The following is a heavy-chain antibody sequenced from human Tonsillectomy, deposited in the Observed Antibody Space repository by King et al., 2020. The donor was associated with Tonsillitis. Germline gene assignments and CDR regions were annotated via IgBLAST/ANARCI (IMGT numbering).Heavy chain of an antibody. Sequence: QLQESGPGLVKPSETLSLTCTVSGGSISSYYWSWIRQPPGXGLEWIGYIYYSGSTNYNPSXKXRVTISVDTTKNQFPLKLSSVTAADTAVYYCARVGRYGDYIDYWGQXXXVTXSS. CDR3: ARVGRYGDYIDY. CDR1: GGSISSYY. D-gene: IGHD4-17*01. CDR2: IYYSGST. V-gene: IGHV4-59*01. J-gene: IGHJ4*02.